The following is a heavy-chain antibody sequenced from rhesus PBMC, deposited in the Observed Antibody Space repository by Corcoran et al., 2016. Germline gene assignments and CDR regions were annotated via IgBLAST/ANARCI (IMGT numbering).Heavy chain of an antibody. J-gene: IGHJ1*01. D-gene: IGHD6-13*01. CDR2: IYGSSGST. V-gene: IGHV4-160*01. CDR3: ARSYSSWSGLYFEF. CDR1: GGSISSNY. Sequence: QVQLQESGPGLVKPSETLSLTCAVSGGSISSNYWSWIRQPPGKGLEWIGYIYGSSGSTYYNPSLKCRVTISTDTSKNQFSLKLSSVTAAATAMYYCARSYSSWSGLYFEFWGQGALVTVSS.